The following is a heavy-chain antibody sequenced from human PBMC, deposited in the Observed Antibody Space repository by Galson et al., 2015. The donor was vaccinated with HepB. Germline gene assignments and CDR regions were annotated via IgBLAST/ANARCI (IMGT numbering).Heavy chain of an antibody. CDR3: AKEDISGWFFDH. CDR1: GFNFSNYC. V-gene: IGHV3-30*19. J-gene: IGHJ4*02. D-gene: IGHD6-19*01. Sequence: SLRLSCAASGFNFSNYCMHWVRQAPGMGLEWLAVISYDGSNSYYADSVRGRVTISRDNSRSTLYLQMNSLRSEDTAIYYCAKEDISGWFFDHWGQGTLVTVSS. CDR2: ISYDGSNS.